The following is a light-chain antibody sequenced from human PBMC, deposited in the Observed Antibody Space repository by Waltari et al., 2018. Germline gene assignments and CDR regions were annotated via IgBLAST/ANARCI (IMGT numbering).Light chain of an antibody. V-gene: IGLV1-36*01. CDR2: YDD. J-gene: IGLJ2*01. Sequence: QSVLTQPPSVSEAPRQRVTIPCSGSSSNIGNNAVNWYQQPPGKAPKLLIYYDDLLPSGVSDRFSGSKSGTSASLAISGLQSEDEADYYCAAWDDSLNVVVFGGGTKLTVL. CDR1: SSNIGNNA. CDR3: AAWDDSLNVVV.